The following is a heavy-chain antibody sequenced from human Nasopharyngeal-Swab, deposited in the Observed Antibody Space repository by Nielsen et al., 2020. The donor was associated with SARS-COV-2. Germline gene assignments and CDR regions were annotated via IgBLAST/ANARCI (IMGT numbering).Heavy chain of an antibody. CDR3: ARINWNYYYYYGMDV. V-gene: IGHV4-59*08. J-gene: IGHJ6*02. D-gene: IGHD1-20*01. Sequence: PGKGLEWIGYIYYSGSTNYNPSLKSRVTISVDTSKNQFSLKLSSVTAADTAVYYCARINWNYYYYYGMDVWGQGTTVTVSS. CDR2: IYYSGST.